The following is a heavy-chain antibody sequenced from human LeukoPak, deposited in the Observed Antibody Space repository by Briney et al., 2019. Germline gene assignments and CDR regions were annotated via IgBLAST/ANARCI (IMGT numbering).Heavy chain of an antibody. Sequence: PSQTLSLTCTVSGGSISSGCYYWSWIRQHPGKGLEWIGYIYYSGSTNYNPSLKSRVTISVDTSKNQFSLKLSSVTAADTAVYYCAREDRGYSYGYRNDYDFDYWGQGTLVTVSS. CDR1: GGSISSGCYY. CDR2: IYYSGST. CDR3: AREDRGYSYGYRNDYDFDY. J-gene: IGHJ4*02. D-gene: IGHD5-18*01. V-gene: IGHV4-61*01.